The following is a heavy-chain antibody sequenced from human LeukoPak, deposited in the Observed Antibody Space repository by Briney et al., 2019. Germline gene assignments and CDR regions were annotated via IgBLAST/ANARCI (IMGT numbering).Heavy chain of an antibody. V-gene: IGHV3-48*01. CDR3: ARDTGTLADASDI. CDR1: GFTFSSYS. J-gene: IGHJ3*02. D-gene: IGHD1-7*01. CDR2: ISSSSSTI. Sequence: GGSLRLSCAASGFTFSSYSMNWVRQAPGKGLEWVSYISSSSSTIYYADSVKGRFTISRDNAKNSLYLQMNSLRAEDTAVYYCARDTGTLADASDIWGQGTMVTVSS.